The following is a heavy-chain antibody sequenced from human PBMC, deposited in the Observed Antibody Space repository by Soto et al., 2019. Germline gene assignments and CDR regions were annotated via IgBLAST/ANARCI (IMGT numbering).Heavy chain of an antibody. CDR3: ARCGNADTAMVGGRCRYYFDS. CDR1: GFIFSSYN. J-gene: IGHJ4*02. CDR2: ISDTGSTI. Sequence: PGGSLRLSCAASGFIFSSYNMNWARQAPGKGLEWVSYISDTGSTIYYADSVKGRFTISRDNAKNSLYLQMNSLRDEDRAVYYCARCGNADTAMVGGRCRYYFDSWGQGTLVTVSS. V-gene: IGHV3-48*02. D-gene: IGHD5-18*01.